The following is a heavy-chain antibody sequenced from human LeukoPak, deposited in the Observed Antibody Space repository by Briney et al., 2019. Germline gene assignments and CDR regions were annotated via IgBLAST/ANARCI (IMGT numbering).Heavy chain of an antibody. V-gene: IGHV5-51*01. Sequence: LGESLKISCKGSGYSFTSYWIGWVRQMPGKGLEWMGIIYPGDSDTRYSPSFQGQVTISADKSISTAYLQWSSLKASDTAMYYCARLPPHGVGSSWYIDYWGQGTLVTVSS. D-gene: IGHD6-13*01. J-gene: IGHJ4*02. CDR2: IYPGDSDT. CDR3: ARLPPHGVGSSWYIDY. CDR1: GYSFTSYW.